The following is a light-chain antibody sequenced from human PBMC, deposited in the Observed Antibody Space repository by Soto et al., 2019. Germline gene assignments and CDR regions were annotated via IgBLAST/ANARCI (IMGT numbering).Light chain of an antibody. CDR3: QQYNNWPWT. CDR2: GAS. J-gene: IGKJ1*01. CDR1: QSVSSN. V-gene: IGKV3-15*01. Sequence: EIVMTQSPATLSVSPGERDTLSCRASQSVSSNLAWYQQKPGQAPRLLIYGASTRATGIPARFSGSGSGTEFTLTISSLQSVDFAVYYCQQYNNWPWTFGQETKVESK.